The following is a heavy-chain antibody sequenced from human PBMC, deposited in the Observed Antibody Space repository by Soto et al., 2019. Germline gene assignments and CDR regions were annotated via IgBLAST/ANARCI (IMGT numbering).Heavy chain of an antibody. V-gene: IGHV3-48*02. D-gene: IGHD1-20*01. CDR1: GFTLRSYS. CDR3: ARDNSGWYFDL. J-gene: IGHJ2*01. Sequence: VHLVESGGGLVQPGGSLRLSCAASGFTLRSYSMNWVRQAPGKGLEWVAYISSVSATIYYADSVKGRFTISRDNAKNSLSLQMNSLRDYDTAVYYCARDNSGWYFDLWGRGTLVTVSS. CDR2: ISSVSATI.